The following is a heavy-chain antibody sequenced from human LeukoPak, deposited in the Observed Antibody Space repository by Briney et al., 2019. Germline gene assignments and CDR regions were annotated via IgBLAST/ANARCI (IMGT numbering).Heavy chain of an antibody. D-gene: IGHD6-13*01. Sequence: SETLSLTCSVSGGSIISSYWSWIRQPPGKGLDWIGYVYYGGSPTYNYNPSLKSRVTISVDTSKNQLSLRLSSVTAADTAVYFCARIATAGPFDYWGQGALVTVSS. CDR3: ARIATAGPFDY. CDR1: GGSIISSY. V-gene: IGHV4-59*08. J-gene: IGHJ4*02. CDR2: VYYGGSPTY.